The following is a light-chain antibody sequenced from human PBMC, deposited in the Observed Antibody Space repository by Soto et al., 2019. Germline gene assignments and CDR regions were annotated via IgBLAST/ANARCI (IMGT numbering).Light chain of an antibody. CDR3: QQYNSYPET. Sequence: EIVLTQSPGTLSLSPGERATLSCRASQSVSSSYLAWYQQKPGQAPRLLIYGASNRATGIPDRFSGSGSGTDFTLTISRLEPEDFAVYYCQQYNSYPETFGQGTKVDIK. J-gene: IGKJ1*01. CDR1: QSVSSSY. CDR2: GAS. V-gene: IGKV3-20*01.